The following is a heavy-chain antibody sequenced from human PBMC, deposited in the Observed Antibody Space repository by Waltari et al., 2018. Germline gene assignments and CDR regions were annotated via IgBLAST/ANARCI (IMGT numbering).Heavy chain of an antibody. Sequence: QVQLVQSGAEVKKPGSSVKVSCKASGGTFRSFAISWVRQAPGEGLEWMGGIIPIFGTAPNYAQKFQGRLTVTADESTATVYMDLSSLRSDDTAVYYCARRQLGGAFDPWGQGTLVSVSS. J-gene: IGHJ5*02. CDR2: IIPIFGTAP. CDR1: GGTFRSFA. V-gene: IGHV1-69*12. D-gene: IGHD3-16*01. CDR3: ARRQLGGAFDP.